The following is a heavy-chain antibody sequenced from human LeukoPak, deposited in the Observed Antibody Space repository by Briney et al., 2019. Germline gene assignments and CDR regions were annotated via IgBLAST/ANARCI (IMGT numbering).Heavy chain of an antibody. CDR2: IYHSGST. CDR3: ASTYYYDSSGYLGAFDI. Sequence: PSETLSLTCAVSGGSISSGGYSWSWIRQPPGKGLEWIGYIYHSGSTYYNPSLKSRVTISVDRSKNQFSLKLSSVTAADTAVYYCASTYYYDSSGYLGAFDIWGQGTMVTASS. CDR1: GGSISSGGYS. D-gene: IGHD3-22*01. V-gene: IGHV4-30-2*01. J-gene: IGHJ3*02.